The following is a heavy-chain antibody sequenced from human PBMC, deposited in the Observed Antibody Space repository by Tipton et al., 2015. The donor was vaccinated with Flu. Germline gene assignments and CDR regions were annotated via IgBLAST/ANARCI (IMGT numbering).Heavy chain of an antibody. CDR2: VSGGGRTT. J-gene: IGHJ4*02. CDR3: AKVIPELVAGLDY. D-gene: IGHD6-19*01. V-gene: IGHV3-23*01. CDR1: GFTFNRYS. Sequence: SLRLSCAASGFTFNRYSMSWVRQAPGKGLEWVSAVSGGGRTTYFADSVKGRFTISRDNIKNTLYLQMNSLRAEDTAVYYCAKVIPELVAGLDYWGQGTPVTVSS.